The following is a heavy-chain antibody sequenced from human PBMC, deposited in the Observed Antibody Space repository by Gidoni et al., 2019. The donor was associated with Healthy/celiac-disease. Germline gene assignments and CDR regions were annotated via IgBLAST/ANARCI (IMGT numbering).Heavy chain of an antibody. J-gene: IGHJ4*02. Sequence: EVQLVQSGAEVKKPGESLKISCKGSGYSSTSYWIGWVRQMPGKGLEWLGIIYPGDSDTRDSPSIQGQVTISADKSISTAYLQWSSLKASDTAMYYCARRKNGYSYGYDYWGQGTLVTVSS. V-gene: IGHV5-51*01. CDR1: GYSSTSYW. D-gene: IGHD5-18*01. CDR2: IYPGDSDT. CDR3: ARRKNGYSYGYDY.